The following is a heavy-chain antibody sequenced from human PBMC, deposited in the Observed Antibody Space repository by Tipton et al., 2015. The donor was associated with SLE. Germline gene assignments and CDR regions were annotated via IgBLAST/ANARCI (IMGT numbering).Heavy chain of an antibody. J-gene: IGHJ4*02. CDR2: IYYSGST. V-gene: IGHV4-39*07. D-gene: IGHD1-26*01. CDR3: ARDPSRYSGSQSPFDY. Sequence: TLSLTCTVSGGSISSSSHYWGWIRQPPGKGLEWIGSIYYSGSTYYNPSLKSRVTISVDTSKNQFSLKLSSVTAADTAVYYCARDPSRYSGSQSPFDYWGQGTLLAVSS. CDR1: GGSISSSSHY.